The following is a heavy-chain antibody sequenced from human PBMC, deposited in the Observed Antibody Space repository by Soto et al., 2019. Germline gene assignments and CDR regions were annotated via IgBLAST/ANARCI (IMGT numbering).Heavy chain of an antibody. Sequence: SETLSLTCAVSGVSISSSNWLSWVRQPPGKGLEWIGEIYHSGSTNYNPSLKSRVTISVDKSKNQFSLKLSSVTAADTAVYYCATSTAEYQLLDDYYYGMDVWGQGTTVTVSS. CDR2: IYHSGST. V-gene: IGHV4-4*02. D-gene: IGHD2-2*01. CDR3: ATSTAEYQLLDDYYYGMDV. J-gene: IGHJ6*02. CDR1: GVSISSSNW.